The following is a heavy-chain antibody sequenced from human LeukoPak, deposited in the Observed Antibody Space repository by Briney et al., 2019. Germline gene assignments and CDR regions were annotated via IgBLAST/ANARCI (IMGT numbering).Heavy chain of an antibody. J-gene: IGHJ2*01. CDR2: IYSGGST. V-gene: IGHV3-66*01. CDR3: ARDKSVSDWYFHL. Sequence: PGGSLRLSCAASGFTVSSNYMSWVRQAPGKGLEWVSVIYSGGSTYYGDSVKGRFTISRDKSKNTLYLQMNSLRAEDTAVYYCARDKSVSDWYFHLWGRGTLVTVSS. CDR1: GFTVSSNY. D-gene: IGHD5/OR15-5a*01.